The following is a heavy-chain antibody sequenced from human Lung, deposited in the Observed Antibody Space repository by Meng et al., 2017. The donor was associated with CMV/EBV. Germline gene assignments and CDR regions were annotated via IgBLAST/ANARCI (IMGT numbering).Heavy chain of an antibody. CDR3: ASRYCSSTSCYNYFDY. V-gene: IGHV3-30*02. D-gene: IGHD2-2*02. Sequence: GESLKISCAASGFTFSSYGMHWVRQAPGKGLEWVAFIRYDGSNKYYADSVKGRFTISRDNSKNTLYLQMNSLRAEDTAVYYCASRYCSSTSCYNYFDYWGQG. CDR1: GFTFSSYG. J-gene: IGHJ4*02. CDR2: IRYDGSNK.